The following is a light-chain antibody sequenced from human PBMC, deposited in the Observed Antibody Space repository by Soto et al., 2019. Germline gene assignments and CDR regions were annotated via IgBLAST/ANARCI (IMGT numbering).Light chain of an antibody. CDR1: QGISKY. Sequence: MILTQSPATLSLSPGKRATLSCKTSQGISKYIAWYQQKPGQPPRLLIYDASIRATGIPARFSGNGSRTDFTLTITSLEPEDFAVYYCQQRIYWRFGGGTRVQIK. CDR2: DAS. J-gene: IGKJ4*01. CDR3: QQRIYWR. V-gene: IGKV3-11*01.